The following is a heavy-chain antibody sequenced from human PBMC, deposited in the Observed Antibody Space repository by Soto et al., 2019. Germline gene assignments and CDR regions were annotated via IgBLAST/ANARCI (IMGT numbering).Heavy chain of an antibody. V-gene: IGHV4-59*08. CDR3: AGVDTAMVFDP. D-gene: IGHD5-18*01. CDR2: IYYSGST. J-gene: IGHJ5*02. Sequence: SETLSLTCTVSGGSISSYYGSWIRQPPGKGLEWIGYIYYSGSTNYNPSLKSRVTISVDTSKNQFSLKLSSVTAADTAVYYCAGVDTAMVFDPWGQGTLVTVSS. CDR1: GGSISSYY.